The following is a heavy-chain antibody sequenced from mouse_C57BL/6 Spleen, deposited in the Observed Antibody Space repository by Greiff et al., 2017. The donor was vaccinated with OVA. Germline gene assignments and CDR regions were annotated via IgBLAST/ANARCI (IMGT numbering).Heavy chain of an antibody. J-gene: IGHJ3*01. V-gene: IGHV8-8*01. CDR3: ARGYYDYDGGFAY. CDR1: GFSLSTFGMG. D-gene: IGHD2-4*01. Sequence: QVTLKVSGPGILQPSQTLSLTCSFSGFSLSTFGMGVGWLRQPSGKGLEWLVHIWWGDDKYYNPALKSRLTISKDTSKIQVFLKIANVYTADTATYYCARGYYDYDGGFAYWGQGTLVTVSA. CDR2: IWWGDDK.